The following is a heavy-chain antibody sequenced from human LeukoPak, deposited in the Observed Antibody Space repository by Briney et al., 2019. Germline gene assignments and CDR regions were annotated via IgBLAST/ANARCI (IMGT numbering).Heavy chain of an antibody. CDR2: IYYSGST. CDR3: ARELAYCGGDCYSAGPYYFDY. Sequence: SETLSLTCTVSGGSISSGGYYWSWIRQHPGKGLEWIGYIYYSGSTYYNPSLKSRVTISVDTSKNQFSLKLSSVTAADAAVYYCARELAYCGGDCYSAGPYYFDYWGQGTLVTVSS. D-gene: IGHD2-21*02. CDR1: GGSISSGGYY. V-gene: IGHV4-31*03. J-gene: IGHJ4*02.